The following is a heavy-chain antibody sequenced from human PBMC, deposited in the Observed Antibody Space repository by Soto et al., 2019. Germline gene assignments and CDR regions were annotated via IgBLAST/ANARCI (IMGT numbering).Heavy chain of an antibody. CDR2: IYHSGST. J-gene: IGHJ6*02. CDR3: ARVTVTTYYYYGMDV. CDR1: GGSISSSNW. D-gene: IGHD4-17*01. V-gene: IGHV4-4*02. Sequence: SETLSLTCAVSGGSISSSNWWSWVRQPPGKGLEWIGEIYHSGSTNYNPSLKSRVTISVDKSKNQFSLKLSSVTAADTAVYYCARVTVTTYYYYGMDVWGQGTTVTVSS.